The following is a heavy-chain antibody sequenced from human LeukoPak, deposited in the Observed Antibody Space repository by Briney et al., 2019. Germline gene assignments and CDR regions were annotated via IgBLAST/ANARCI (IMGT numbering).Heavy chain of an antibody. CDR1: GFTFSSYW. D-gene: IGHD2-2*01. J-gene: IGHJ6*02. Sequence: GGSLRLSCAASGFTFSSYWMSWVRQAPGKGLEWVANIKQDGSEKYYVDSVKGRFTISRDNAKNSLYLQMNSLRAEDTAVYYCARDIVVVPAAISGNYYYYGMDVWGQGTTVTVSS. V-gene: IGHV3-7*01. CDR3: ARDIVVVPAAISGNYYYYGMDV. CDR2: IKQDGSEK.